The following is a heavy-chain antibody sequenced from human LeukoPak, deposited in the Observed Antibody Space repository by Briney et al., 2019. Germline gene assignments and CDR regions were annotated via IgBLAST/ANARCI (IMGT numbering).Heavy chain of an antibody. CDR3: ARSYRWLAPFDAFDI. D-gene: IGHD6-19*01. J-gene: IGHJ3*02. CDR1: GGSFSGYY. V-gene: IGHV4-34*01. CDR2: INHSGST. Sequence: SETLSLTCAVYGGSFSGYYWSWIRQPPGKGLEWIGEINHSGSTNYNPSLKSRVTISVDTSKNQFPLKLSSVTAADTAVYYCARSYRWLAPFDAFDIWGQGTMVTVSS.